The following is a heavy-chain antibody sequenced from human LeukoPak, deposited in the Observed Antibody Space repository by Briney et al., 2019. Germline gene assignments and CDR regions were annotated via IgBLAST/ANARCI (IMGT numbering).Heavy chain of an antibody. CDR1: GGSISSHY. J-gene: IGHJ6*02. V-gene: IGHV4-59*08. D-gene: IGHD2-21*01. Sequence: SETLSLTCTVSGGSISSHYWSWVRQPPGKGLEWIGYIYYSGGTNHNPSLESRVTISVDTSKKQFSLRLKSVTAADTAVYYCARHSLGVISNYFFFYGMDVWGQGTTVIVSS. CDR2: IYYSGGT. CDR3: ARHSLGVISNYFFFYGMDV.